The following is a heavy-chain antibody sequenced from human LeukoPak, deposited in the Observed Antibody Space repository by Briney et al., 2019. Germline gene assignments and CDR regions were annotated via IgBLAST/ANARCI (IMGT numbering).Heavy chain of an antibody. J-gene: IGHJ6*02. V-gene: IGHV1-18*01. CDR3: ARDPAPLVGATTLYYYGMDV. D-gene: IGHD1-26*01. CDR1: GYTFTSYG. CDR2: ISAYNGNT. Sequence: GASVKVSCKASGYTFTSYGISWVRQAPGQGLEWMGWISAYNGNTNYAQKLQGRVTMTTDTSTSTAYMELRSLRSDDTAVYYCARDPAPLVGATTLYYYGMDVWGQGTTVTVSS.